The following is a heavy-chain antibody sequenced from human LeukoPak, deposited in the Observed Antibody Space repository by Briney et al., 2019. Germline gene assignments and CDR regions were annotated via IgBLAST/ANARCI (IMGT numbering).Heavy chain of an antibody. Sequence: SETLSLTCTVSGGSISSYYWSWIRQPAGKGLGWIGRIYTSGSTNYNPSLKSRVTISLDTSRNQFSLKLNSVTAADTAVYYCAKSNGYGLVDIWGQGTMVTVSS. D-gene: IGHD3-10*01. CDR1: GGSISSYY. CDR2: IYTSGST. V-gene: IGHV4-4*07. J-gene: IGHJ3*02. CDR3: AKSNGYGLVDI.